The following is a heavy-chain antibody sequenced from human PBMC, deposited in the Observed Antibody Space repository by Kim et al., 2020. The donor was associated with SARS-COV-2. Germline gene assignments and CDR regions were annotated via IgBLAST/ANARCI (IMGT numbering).Heavy chain of an antibody. CDR3: AGAGIGVAGTIFDY. D-gene: IGHD6-19*01. V-gene: IGHV5-51*01. CDR1: GYMFAKHW. J-gene: IGHJ4*02. CDR2: VYPGDSDT. Sequence: GESLKISCKGSGYMFAKHWIGWVRQMPGRGLEWMGIVYPGDSDTKYSPSFQGQVTMSADRSINTAYLQWSSLKASDTAVYYCAGAGIGVAGTIFDYWGQGTLVTVSS.